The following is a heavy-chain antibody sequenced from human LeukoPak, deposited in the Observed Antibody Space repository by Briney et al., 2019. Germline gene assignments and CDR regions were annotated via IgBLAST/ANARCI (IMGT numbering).Heavy chain of an antibody. CDR1: GFTFSTFG. D-gene: IGHD3-22*01. J-gene: IGHJ4*02. CDR2: ISGSGGST. CDR3: ATDPDSSDY. V-gene: IGHV3-23*01. Sequence: GGSLRLSCAASGFTFSTFGMHWVRQAPGKGLEWVSAISGSGGSTYYADSVKGRFTISRDNSKNTLYLQMHSLRAEDTAVYYCATDPDSSDYWGQGTLVTVSS.